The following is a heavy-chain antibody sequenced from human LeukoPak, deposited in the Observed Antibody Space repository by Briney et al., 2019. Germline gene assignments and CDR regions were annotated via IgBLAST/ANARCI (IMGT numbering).Heavy chain of an antibody. CDR1: GFTFSRYG. CDR3: ANSRLAVAASLEY. CDR2: IRYDGSNK. V-gene: IGHV3-30*02. J-gene: IGHJ4*02. Sequence: GGSLRLSCAASGFTFSRYGMHWVRQAPGKGLEWVAFIRYDGSNKYYADSVKGRFTISRDNSKNTLYLQMNSLRAEDTAVYYCANSRLAVAASLEYWGQGTLVTVSS. D-gene: IGHD6-19*01.